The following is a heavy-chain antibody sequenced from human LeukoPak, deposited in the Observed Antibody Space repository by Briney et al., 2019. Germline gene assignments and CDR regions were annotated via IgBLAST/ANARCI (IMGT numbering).Heavy chain of an antibody. CDR1: GFTFSSYE. V-gene: IGHV3-48*03. Sequence: PGGSLRLSCAASGFTFSSYEMNWVRQAPGQGLEWGSYISSSGSTIYYADSEKGRFTISRDNAKNSLYLQMNSLRAEATAVYYCARVPGWGYSSPQDYWGQGTLVTVSS. D-gene: IGHD5-18*01. CDR3: ARVPGWGYSSPQDY. J-gene: IGHJ4*02. CDR2: ISSSGSTI.